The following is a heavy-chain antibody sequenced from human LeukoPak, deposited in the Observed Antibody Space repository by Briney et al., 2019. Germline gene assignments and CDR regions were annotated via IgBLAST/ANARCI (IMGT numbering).Heavy chain of an antibody. V-gene: IGHV1-24*01. J-gene: IGHJ4*02. CDR1: GYTLTELS. CDR2: FDPEDGET. CDR3: ATALSGYDLRWRSRTSPHTYYFDY. Sequence: ASVKVSCKVSGYTLTELSMHWVRQAPGKGLDWMGGFDPEDGETIYAQKFQGRVTMTEDTSTDTAYMELSSLRSEDTAVYYCATALSGYDLRWRSRTSPHTYYFDYWGQGTLVAVSS. D-gene: IGHD5-12*01.